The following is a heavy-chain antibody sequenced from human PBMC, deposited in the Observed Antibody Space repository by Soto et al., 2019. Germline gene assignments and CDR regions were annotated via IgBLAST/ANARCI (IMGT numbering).Heavy chain of an antibody. Sequence: ASVKVSCKASGYTFTSYAMHWVRQAPGQRLEWMGWINAGNGNTKYSQKFQGRVTITRDTSASTAYMELSSLRSEDTAVYYCARGGQLRYFDWLWYYYGMDVWGQGTTVTVSS. D-gene: IGHD3-9*01. CDR3: ARGGQLRYFDWLWYYYGMDV. V-gene: IGHV1-3*01. J-gene: IGHJ6*02. CDR2: INAGNGNT. CDR1: GYTFTSYA.